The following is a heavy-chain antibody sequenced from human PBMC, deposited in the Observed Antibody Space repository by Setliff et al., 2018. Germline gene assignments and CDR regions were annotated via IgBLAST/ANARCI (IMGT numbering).Heavy chain of an antibody. Sequence: GGSLRLSCAASGFTFSNYYMTWVRQAPGKGLEWVANIKEDGGEQYYVDSVKGRFTISRDNAKNSLYLQMNSLRAEDTAVYYCARESVAATYNWFDPWGQGTLVTVSS. CDR1: GFTFSNYY. J-gene: IGHJ5*02. D-gene: IGHD2-15*01. V-gene: IGHV3-7*01. CDR2: IKEDGGEQ. CDR3: ARESVAATYNWFDP.